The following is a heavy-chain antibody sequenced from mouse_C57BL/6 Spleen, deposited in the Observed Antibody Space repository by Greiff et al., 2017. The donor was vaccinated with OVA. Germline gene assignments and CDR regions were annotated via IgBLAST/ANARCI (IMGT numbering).Heavy chain of an antibody. V-gene: IGHV1-64*01. D-gene: IGHD1-1*01. Sequence: QVQLQQPGAELVKPGASVKLSCKASGYTFTSYWMHWVKQRPGQGLEWIGMIHPNSGSTNYNEKFKSKATLTVDKSSSTAYMQLISLTSEDSTVYYCARSSSYLYAMDYWGQGTSVTVSS. J-gene: IGHJ4*01. CDR1: GYTFTSYW. CDR3: ARSSSYLYAMDY. CDR2: IHPNSGST.